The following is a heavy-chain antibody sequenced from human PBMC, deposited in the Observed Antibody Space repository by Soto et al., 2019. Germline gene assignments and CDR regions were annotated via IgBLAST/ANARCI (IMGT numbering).Heavy chain of an antibody. CDR1: GFTFRNYV. J-gene: IGHJ3*02. Sequence: GGSLSLSCAASGFTFRNYVMSWVRQAPGKGLEWVSVIYSGVSTYYAVSVKGRFTISRDNSKNTLYLQMNSLRAEDTAVYYCARESRLRYSGSPRSAFDIWGQGTMVTVSS. V-gene: IGHV3-53*01. CDR2: IYSGVST. CDR3: ARESRLRYSGSPRSAFDI. D-gene: IGHD1-26*01.